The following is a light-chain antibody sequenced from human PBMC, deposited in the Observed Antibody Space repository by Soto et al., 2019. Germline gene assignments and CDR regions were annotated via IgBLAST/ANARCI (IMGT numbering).Light chain of an antibody. CDR2: EVS. CDR1: SSDVGGYNY. Sequence: QSVLTQPASVSGSPGQSITISCTGTSSDVGGYNYVSWYQQHPGKAPKLMIYEVSNRPSGVSNRFSGSKSGNTASLTISGLQAVDEADYYCTSYAGSFTYVFGTGTKLTVL. CDR3: TSYAGSFTYV. J-gene: IGLJ1*01. V-gene: IGLV2-14*01.